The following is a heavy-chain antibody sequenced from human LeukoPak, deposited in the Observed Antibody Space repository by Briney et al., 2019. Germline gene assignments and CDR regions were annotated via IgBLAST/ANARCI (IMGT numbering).Heavy chain of an antibody. V-gene: IGHV4-34*01. Sequence: SETLYLTCAVYGGSFSGYYWSWIRQPPGKGLEWIGEINHSGSTNYNSSLKSRVTISVDTSKNQFSLKLSSVTAADTAVYYCAREGFDYGGNAFDIWGQGTMVTVSS. CDR1: GGSFSGYY. CDR3: AREGFDYGGNAFDI. CDR2: INHSGST. D-gene: IGHD4-23*01. J-gene: IGHJ3*02.